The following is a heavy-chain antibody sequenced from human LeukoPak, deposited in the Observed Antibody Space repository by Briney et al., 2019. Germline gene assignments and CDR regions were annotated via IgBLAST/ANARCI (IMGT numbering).Heavy chain of an antibody. CDR2: ISACNGNT. CDR3: ARFSSTSDNYYYYGMDV. CDR1: GYTFTSYG. D-gene: IGHD2-2*01. Sequence: VASVKVSCKASGYTFTSYGISWVRQAPGQGLEWMGWISACNGNTNYAQKLQGRVTMTTDTSTSTAYMELRSLRSDDTAVYYCARFSSTSDNYYYYGMDVWGQGTTVTVSS. V-gene: IGHV1-18*01. J-gene: IGHJ6*02.